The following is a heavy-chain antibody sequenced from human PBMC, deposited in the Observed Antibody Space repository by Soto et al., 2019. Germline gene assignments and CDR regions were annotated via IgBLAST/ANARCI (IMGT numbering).Heavy chain of an antibody. V-gene: IGHV3-30*03. J-gene: IGHJ6*02. CDR1: GFTFSTYG. CDR2: ISYDGSNR. Sequence: GGSLRLSCAASGFTFSTYGMHWVRQAPGKGLEWVALISYDGSNRNSADSVKGRFTISRDNSKNTLYLQMNSLRVEDTAVYYCARGYYYGMDVWGQGTTVTVSS. CDR3: ARGYYYGMDV.